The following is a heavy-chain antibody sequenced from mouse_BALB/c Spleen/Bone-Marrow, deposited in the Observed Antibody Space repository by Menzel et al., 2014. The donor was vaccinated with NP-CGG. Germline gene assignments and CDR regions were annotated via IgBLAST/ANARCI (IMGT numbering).Heavy chain of an antibody. Sequence: DVKLQESGPDLVKPSQSLSLTCTVTGYSITSGYSWHWIRQFPGNKLEWMGYIHYSGSTNYNPSLKSRISITRDTSKNQFFLQLNSVTTEDTATYYCARGGTRETFFDYWGQGTTLTVSS. V-gene: IGHV3-1*02. CDR3: ARGGTRETFFDY. D-gene: IGHD3-3*01. CDR2: IHYSGST. J-gene: IGHJ2*01. CDR1: GYSITSGYS.